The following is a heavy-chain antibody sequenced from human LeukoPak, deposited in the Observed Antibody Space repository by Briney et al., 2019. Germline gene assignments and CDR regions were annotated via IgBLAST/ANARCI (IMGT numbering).Heavy chain of an antibody. V-gene: IGHV1-69*08. J-gene: IGHJ5*02. CDR1: GGTFTTHI. D-gene: IGHD1-26*01. CDR2: ITPIIGTT. Sequence: SVKVSCTSSGGTFTTHIFNWVRQAPGQGLEWMGRITPIIGTTKYAQRFQGRVTITADTSTSTAYLELRGLTYDDSAVYYCTRVTLRGSKYNWFDPWGQGTHVSVSS. CDR3: TRVTLRGSKYNWFDP.